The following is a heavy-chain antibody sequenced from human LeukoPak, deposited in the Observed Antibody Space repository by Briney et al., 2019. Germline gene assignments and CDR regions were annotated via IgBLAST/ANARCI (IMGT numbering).Heavy chain of an antibody. J-gene: IGHJ5*02. CDR3: AKDLSRAVAADWFDP. D-gene: IGHD6-19*01. CDR1: GFTFSNYD. V-gene: IGHV3-23*01. CDR2: ISDSGGST. Sequence: GGSLRLSCAASGFTFSNYDMSWVRQAPGKGLEWVSSISDSGGSTYYADSVKGRFTIARDNSKNTLYLQMTNLRAADTAVYYCAKDLSRAVAADWFDPWDQGSLVTVSS.